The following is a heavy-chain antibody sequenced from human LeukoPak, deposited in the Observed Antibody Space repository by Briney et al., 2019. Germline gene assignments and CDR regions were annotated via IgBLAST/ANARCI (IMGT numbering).Heavy chain of an antibody. CDR2: IYYSGGT. D-gene: IGHD3-22*01. Sequence: PSETLSLTCTVSGGSTSSSSHYWGWIRQPPGKGLEWIGSIYYSGGTYYNPSLKSRVTISVDTSKNQFSLKLSSVTAADTAVYYCARRGYYSDSSGYYYYFDYWGQGTLVTVSS. CDR1: GGSTSSSSHY. V-gene: IGHV4-39*01. J-gene: IGHJ4*02. CDR3: ARRGYYSDSSGYYYYFDY.